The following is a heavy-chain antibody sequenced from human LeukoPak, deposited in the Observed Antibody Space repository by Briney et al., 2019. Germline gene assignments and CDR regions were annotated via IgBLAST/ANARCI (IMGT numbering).Heavy chain of an antibody. CDR2: ISSSSSTV. CDR3: APHRDGNYPFDY. CDR1: GFTFSSYS. V-gene: IGHV3-48*02. J-gene: IGHJ4*02. D-gene: IGHD1-7*01. Sequence: GGSLRLSCAASGFTFSSYSVNWVRQAPGKGLEWVSYISSSSSTVYYADSVKGRFTISRDNAKMSLYLQMNSLRDEDTAVCYCAPHRDGNYPFDYWGQGTLVTVSS.